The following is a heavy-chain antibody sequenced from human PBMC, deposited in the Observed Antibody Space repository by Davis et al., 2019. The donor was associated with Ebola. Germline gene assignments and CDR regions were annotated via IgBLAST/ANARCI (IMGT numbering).Heavy chain of an antibody. CDR3: ARVLWGSSVDY. CDR1: GFTFDAYA. Sequence: SLKISCAASGFTFDAYAMHWVRQAPGKGLEWVSGISWNSGSIGYADSVKGRFTISRDNAKNSLYLQMNSLRAEDTAVYYCARVLWGSSVDYWGQGTLVTVSS. D-gene: IGHD6-25*01. V-gene: IGHV3-9*01. CDR2: ISWNSGSI. J-gene: IGHJ4*02.